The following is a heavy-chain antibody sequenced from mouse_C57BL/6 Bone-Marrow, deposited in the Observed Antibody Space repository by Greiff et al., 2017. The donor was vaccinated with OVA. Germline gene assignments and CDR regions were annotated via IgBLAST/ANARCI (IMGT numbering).Heavy chain of an antibody. CDR3: VRDRLYYGSSPYAMDY. Sequence: EVQRVESGGGLVQPKGSLKLSCAASGFSFNTYAMNWVRQAPGKGLEWVARIRSKSNNYATYYADSVKDRFTISRDDSESMLYLQMNNLKTEDTAMYYCVRDRLYYGSSPYAMDYWGQGTSVTVSS. CDR2: IRSKSNNYAT. J-gene: IGHJ4*01. V-gene: IGHV10-1*01. CDR1: GFSFNTYA. D-gene: IGHD1-1*01.